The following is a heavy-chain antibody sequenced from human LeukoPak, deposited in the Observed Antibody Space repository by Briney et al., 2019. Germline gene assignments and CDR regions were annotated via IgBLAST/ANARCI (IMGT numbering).Heavy chain of an antibody. CDR1: GFTFSSYS. V-gene: IGHV3-21*04. CDR3: ARNQQLGGHSYYYYGMDV. J-gene: IGHJ6*02. D-gene: IGHD3-16*01. Sequence: GGSLRLSCAASGFTFSSYSMNWVRQAPGRGLEWVSSIRFTGSYIYYADSVKGRFTISRDDAKNLLSLQMISLRVEDTAIYYCARNQQLGGHSYYYYGMDVWGQGTTVTVSS. CDR2: IRFTGSYI.